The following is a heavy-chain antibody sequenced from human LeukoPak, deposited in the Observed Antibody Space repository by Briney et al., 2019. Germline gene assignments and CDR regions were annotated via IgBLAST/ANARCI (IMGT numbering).Heavy chain of an antibody. CDR2: IKEDGSEK. V-gene: IGHV3-7*01. CDR3: ARDLTRGDYYFDY. J-gene: IGHJ4*02. Sequence: GGPLRLSCTASGFTFSIYWMSWVRQAPGRGVEWVANIKEDGSEKYYVDSVKGRFTISRDNAKNSLYLQMNSLRAEDTAVYYCARDLTRGDYYFDYWGQGTLVTVSS. CDR1: GFTFSIYW. D-gene: IGHD3-16*01.